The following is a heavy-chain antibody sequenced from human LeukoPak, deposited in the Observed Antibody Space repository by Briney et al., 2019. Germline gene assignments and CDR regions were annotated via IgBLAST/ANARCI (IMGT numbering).Heavy chain of an antibody. J-gene: IGHJ3*01. CDR3: ARGQYYDFWSDYYGRDAFDF. V-gene: IGHV4-4*07. Sequence: SETLSLTCTVSGGSISSYYWSWIRQPAGKGLEWIGRIYTSGSTNYNPSLKSRVTMSVDTSKNQFSLKLSSVTAADTAVYYCARGQYYDFWSDYYGRDAFDFWGQGTMVTVSS. CDR2: IYTSGST. CDR1: GGSISSYY. D-gene: IGHD3-3*01.